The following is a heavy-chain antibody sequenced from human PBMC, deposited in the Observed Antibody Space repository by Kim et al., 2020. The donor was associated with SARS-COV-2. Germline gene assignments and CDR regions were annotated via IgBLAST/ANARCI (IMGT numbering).Heavy chain of an antibody. CDR3: ARDSGGIAAAGTYYYYGMDV. D-gene: IGHD6-13*01. J-gene: IGHJ6*02. V-gene: IGHV3-53*04. Sequence: GGSLRLSCAASGFTVSSNYMSWVHQAPGKGLEWVSVIYSGGSTYYADSVKGRFTISSHNSKNTLYLQMNSLRAEDTAVYYCARDSGGIAAAGTYYYYGMDVWGQGTTVTVSS. CDR1: GFTVSSNY. CDR2: IYSGGST.